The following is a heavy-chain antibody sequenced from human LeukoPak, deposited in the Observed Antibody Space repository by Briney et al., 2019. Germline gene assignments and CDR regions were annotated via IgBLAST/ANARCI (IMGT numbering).Heavy chain of an antibody. J-gene: IGHJ4*02. D-gene: IGHD3-10*01. CDR3: AREGLLWFGEFPYYFDY. CDR2: TYYRSKWYN. CDR1: GDSVSSNSAA. V-gene: IGHV6-1*01. Sequence: SQTLSLTCAISGDSVSSNSAAWNWIRQSPSRGLEWLGRTYYRSKWYNDYAVSVKSRITINPDTSKNQFSLQLNSVTPADTAVYYCAREGLLWFGEFPYYFDYWGQGTLVTVSS.